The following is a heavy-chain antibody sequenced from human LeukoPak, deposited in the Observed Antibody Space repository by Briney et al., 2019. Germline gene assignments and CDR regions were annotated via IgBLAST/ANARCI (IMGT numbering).Heavy chain of an antibody. Sequence: GGSLRLSCAASGFTFSSYAMSWVRQAPGKGLEWVSAISGSGGSTYYADSVKGRFTISRDNSKNTLYLQMNSLRAEDTAVYYCAKPSEYCGGDCYYPDYFDYWGQGTLVTVSS. CDR3: AKPSEYCGGDCYYPDYFDY. V-gene: IGHV3-23*01. CDR2: ISGSGGST. J-gene: IGHJ4*02. CDR1: GFTFSSYA. D-gene: IGHD2-21*02.